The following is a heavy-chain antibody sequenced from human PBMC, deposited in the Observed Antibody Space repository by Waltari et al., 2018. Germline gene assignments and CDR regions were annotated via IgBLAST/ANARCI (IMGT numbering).Heavy chain of an antibody. Sequence: EVQLVESGGGLVQPGRSLRLPCAASGFDFSGYAMHWVRQVPGKGLEWVSVVSWSGATVGYADSVNGRFAISRDNAKNSLYLQMNSLRVEDTAFYYCAASRGVYWYFDFWGRGTLVSVSS. D-gene: IGHD3-16*01. CDR2: VSWSGATV. J-gene: IGHJ2*01. V-gene: IGHV3-9*01. CDR1: GFDFSGYA. CDR3: AASRGVYWYFDF.